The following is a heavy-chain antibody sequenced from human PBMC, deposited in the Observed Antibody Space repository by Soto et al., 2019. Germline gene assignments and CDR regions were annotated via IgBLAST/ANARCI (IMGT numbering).Heavy chain of an antibody. CDR3: ARGPTVTYIDY. J-gene: IGHJ4*02. Sequence: GGSLRLSCAASGFTFSSYDMHWVRQATGKGLEWVSAIGTAGDTYYPGSVKGRFTISRENAKNSLYLQMNSLRAGDTAVYYCARGPTVTYIDYWGQGTLVTVSS. CDR2: IGTAGDT. CDR1: GFTFSSYD. D-gene: IGHD4-17*01. V-gene: IGHV3-13*01.